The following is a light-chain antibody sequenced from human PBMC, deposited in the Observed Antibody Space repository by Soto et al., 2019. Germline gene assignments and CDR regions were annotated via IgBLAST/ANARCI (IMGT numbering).Light chain of an antibody. CDR3: QQSYKMPS. CDR1: RNVSIY. CDR2: ATS. V-gene: IGKV1-39*01. Sequence: DIPLTQSPCSLAASVGDRLTLTCRASRNVSIYLNWYQHKPGKGPTLLIHATSNLQIGVPSRLSGSGSGTEFTLTISSPEPEDSGTYYCQQSYKMPSFGQGTRLEIK. J-gene: IGKJ5*01.